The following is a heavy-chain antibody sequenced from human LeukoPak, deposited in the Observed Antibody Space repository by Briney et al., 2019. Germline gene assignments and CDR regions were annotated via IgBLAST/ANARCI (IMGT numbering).Heavy chain of an antibody. CDR3: ARAYSSSWYLNWFDP. J-gene: IGHJ5*02. D-gene: IGHD6-13*01. V-gene: IGHV4-38-2*02. CDR1: GYSISSGYY. Sequence: SETLSLTCTVSGYSISSGYYWGWIRQSPGTGLEWIGNIYQSGRTYYNPSLKSRVTVSVDTSKNQFSLKLSSVTAADTAVYYCARAYSSSWYLNWFDPWGQGTLVTVSS. CDR2: IYQSGRT.